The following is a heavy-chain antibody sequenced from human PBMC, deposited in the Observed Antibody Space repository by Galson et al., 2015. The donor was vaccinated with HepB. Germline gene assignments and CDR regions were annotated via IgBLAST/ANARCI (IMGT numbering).Heavy chain of an antibody. J-gene: IGHJ4*02. V-gene: IGHV5-10-1*01. CDR3: ARAPVGATTLLGPFDY. Sequence: QSGAEVKKPGESLRISCKGSGYSFTSYWISWVRQMPGKGLEWMGRIDPSDSYTNYSPSFQGHVTISADKSISTAYLQWSSLKASDTAMYYCARAPVGATTLLGPFDYWGQGTLVTVSS. CDR2: IDPSDSYT. CDR1: GYSFTSYW. D-gene: IGHD1-26*01.